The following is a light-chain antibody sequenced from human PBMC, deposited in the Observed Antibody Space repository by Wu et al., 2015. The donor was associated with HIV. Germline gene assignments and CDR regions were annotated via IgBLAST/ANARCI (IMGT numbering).Light chain of an antibody. CDR2: DAS. V-gene: IGKV3-11*01. J-gene: IGKJ4*01. Sequence: EVVLTQSPATLSLSPGERATLSCRASEDVRSYLAWYQQNPGQAPRLLIYDASSRATGIPARFSGSGSGTDFTLTITSLEPEDFAVYYCQQRANWLTFGGGTKVELK. CDR1: EDVRSY. CDR3: QQRANWLT.